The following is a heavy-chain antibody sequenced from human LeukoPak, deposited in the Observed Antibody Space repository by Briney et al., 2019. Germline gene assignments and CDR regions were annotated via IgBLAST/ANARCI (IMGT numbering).Heavy chain of an antibody. CDR1: GGSFSGYY. V-gene: IGHV3-23*01. CDR2: ISGSGGST. Sequence: ETLSLTCAVYGGSFSGYYWSWIRQPPGKGLEWVSAISGSGGSTYYADSVKGRFTISRDNSKNTLYLQMNSLRAEDTAVYYCAKDWYGGYVGRVVVDYWGQGTLVTVSS. D-gene: IGHD5-12*01. J-gene: IGHJ4*02. CDR3: AKDWYGGYVGRVVVDY.